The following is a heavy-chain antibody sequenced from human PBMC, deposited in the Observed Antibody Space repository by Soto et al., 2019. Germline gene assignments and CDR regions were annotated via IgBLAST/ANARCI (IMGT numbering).Heavy chain of an antibody. V-gene: IGHV4-30-4*01. D-gene: IGHD2-2*01. J-gene: IGHJ4*02. CDR1: GGSISSGDYY. CDR2: IYYSGST. CDR3: ASLTSPIGYCSSTSCSYYFDY. Sequence: QVQLQESGPGLVKPSQTLSLTCTVSGGSISSGDYYWSWIRQPPGKGLEWIGYIYYSGSTYYNPSLKSRVTISVDTSKNQFSLKLSSVTAADTAVYYCASLTSPIGYCSSTSCSYYFDYWGQGTLVTVSS.